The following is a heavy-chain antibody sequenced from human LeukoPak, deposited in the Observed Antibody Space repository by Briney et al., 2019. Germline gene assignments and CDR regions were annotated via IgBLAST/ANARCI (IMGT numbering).Heavy chain of an antibody. D-gene: IGHD3-10*01. CDR3: ASRRG. CDR1: GFTFSDSG. CDR2: ISFDGSRR. Sequence: GGSLRLSCAASGFTFSDSGMHWVRQAPGKGLEWVAIISFDGSRRFYADSVRGRFTVSRDNAKNSLYLQMNSLRAEDTAVYYCASRRGWGQGTLVTVSS. V-gene: IGHV3-30*03. J-gene: IGHJ4*02.